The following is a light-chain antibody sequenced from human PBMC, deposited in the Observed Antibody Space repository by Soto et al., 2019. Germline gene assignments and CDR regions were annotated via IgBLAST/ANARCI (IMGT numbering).Light chain of an antibody. Sequence: AIPLTQSPSSLSASVGDRVTITCRASQGISSALAWYQQKPGKAPKLLIYDASSLESGVPSRFSGSGSGTDFTLTISSLQPEDFATYYCQQFNSYAQGGFGGGTKVEIK. CDR3: QQFNSYAQGG. CDR2: DAS. CDR1: QGISSA. V-gene: IGKV1-13*02. J-gene: IGKJ4*01.